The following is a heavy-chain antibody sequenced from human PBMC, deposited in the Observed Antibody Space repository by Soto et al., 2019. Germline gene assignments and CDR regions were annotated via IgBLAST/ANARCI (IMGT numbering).Heavy chain of an antibody. D-gene: IGHD1-26*01. CDR1: GYPFTGYY. J-gene: IGHJ4*02. CDR3: ARVGLYSARRSQDDY. V-gene: IGHV1-2*02. Sequence: GSVKVCCKASGYPFTGYYMHLDRQAPGQGLEWMGWINPNSGATNYAQKFQGRVTMTMDTSISTAYMELSRLRSDDTALYYCARVGLYSARRSQDDYWGQGTMVTGSS. CDR2: INPNSGAT.